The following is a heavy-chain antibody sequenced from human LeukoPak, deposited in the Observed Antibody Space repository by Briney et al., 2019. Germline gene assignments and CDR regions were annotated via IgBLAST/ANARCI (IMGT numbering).Heavy chain of an antibody. Sequence: SETLSLTCTVSGGSISSYYWSWIRQPPGKGLEWIGYIYYSGSTNYNPSLKSRVTISVDTSKNQFSLKLSSVTAADTAVYYCARVMGPRYYYDSSGYYYPDWYFDLWGRGTLVTVSS. D-gene: IGHD3-22*01. J-gene: IGHJ2*01. CDR3: ARVMGPRYYYDSSGYYYPDWYFDL. V-gene: IGHV4-59*01. CDR2: IYYSGST. CDR1: GGSISSYY.